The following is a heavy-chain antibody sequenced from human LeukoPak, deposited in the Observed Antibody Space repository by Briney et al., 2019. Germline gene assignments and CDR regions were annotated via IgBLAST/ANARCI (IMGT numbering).Heavy chain of an antibody. V-gene: IGHV4-59*08. Sequence: SSETLSLTCTVSGGSISSYYWSWIRQPPGKGLEWIGYIYYSGSTNYNPSLKSRVTISVDTSKNQFSLKLSSVTAADTAVYYCARHSRLDKSSLSWADYWGQRTVVPVSS. D-gene: IGHD2-2*03. CDR2: IYYSGST. CDR3: ARHSRLDKSSLSWADY. CDR1: GGSISSYY. J-gene: IGHJ4*02.